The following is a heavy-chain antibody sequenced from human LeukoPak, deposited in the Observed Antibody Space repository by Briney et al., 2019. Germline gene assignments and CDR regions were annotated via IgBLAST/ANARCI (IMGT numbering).Heavy chain of an antibody. D-gene: IGHD3-9*01. V-gene: IGHV1-69*13. CDR1: GGTFSDHI. J-gene: IGHJ4*02. Sequence: ASVKVSCKASGGTFSDHIIFWVRQAPGQGLEWMGGISPLLGASNHTQKFQDRVRITADESASTAYMELSNLRSADTVVNYCATYDILTGFDYWGQGTLVTVSS. CDR3: ATYDILTGFDY. CDR2: ISPLLGAS.